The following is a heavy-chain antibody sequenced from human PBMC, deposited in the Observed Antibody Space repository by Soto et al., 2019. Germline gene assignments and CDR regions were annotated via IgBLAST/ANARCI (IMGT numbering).Heavy chain of an antibody. D-gene: IGHD3-3*01. CDR2: IIPIFGTA. CDR3: ARGLYYDFWSGYYTDYYYYYGMDV. V-gene: IGHV1-69*01. Sequence: VSCKASGGTFSSYAIGWVRQAPGQGLEWMGGIIPIFGTANYAQKFQGRVTITADESTSTAYMELSSLRSEDTAVYYCARGLYYDFWSGYYTDYYYYYGMDVWGQGTTVTVSS. J-gene: IGHJ6*02. CDR1: GGTFSSYA.